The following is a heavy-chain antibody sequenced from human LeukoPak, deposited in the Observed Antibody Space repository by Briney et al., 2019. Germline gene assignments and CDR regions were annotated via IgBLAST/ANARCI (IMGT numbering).Heavy chain of an antibody. V-gene: IGHV1-69*05. CDR1: GGTFSSYA. J-gene: IGHJ4*02. CDR2: IIPIFGTA. Sequence: ASVKVSCKASGGTFSSYAISWVRQAPGQGLEWMGRIIPIFGTANYAQKFQGRVTITTDESTSTAYMELSSLRSEDTAVYYRAREVITMVRGVISPVASDYWGQGTLVTVSS. D-gene: IGHD3-10*01. CDR3: AREVITMVRGVISPVASDY.